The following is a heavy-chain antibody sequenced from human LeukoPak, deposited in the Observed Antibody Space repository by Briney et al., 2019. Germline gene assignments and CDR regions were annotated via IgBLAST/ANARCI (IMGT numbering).Heavy chain of an antibody. J-gene: IGHJ4*02. CDR1: GFTFSSYG. CDR3: AKVYGDYQYYFDY. V-gene: IGHV3-30*18. D-gene: IGHD4-17*01. Sequence: GRSLRLSCAASGFTFSSYGMHWVRQAPGKGLEWVAVISYDGNNKYYADSVKGRFTISRDNSKNTLYLQMNSLRAEDTAVCYCAKVYGDYQYYFDYWGQGTLVTVSS. CDR2: ISYDGNNK.